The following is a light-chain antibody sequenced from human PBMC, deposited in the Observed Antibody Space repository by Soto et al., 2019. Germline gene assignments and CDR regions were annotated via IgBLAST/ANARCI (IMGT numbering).Light chain of an antibody. CDR2: GAS. J-gene: IGKJ1*01. V-gene: IGKV3-11*01. CDR3: QQRSNWPRT. CDR1: QTVTTY. Sequence: EIVLTQSPATLSLSPGERATLSFRASQTVTTYLAWYQQKPGQAPRLLIYGASTRAAGIPARFSGSGSGTDLTLTISSLEPEDFAVYYCQQRSNWPRTFGQGTKVDIK.